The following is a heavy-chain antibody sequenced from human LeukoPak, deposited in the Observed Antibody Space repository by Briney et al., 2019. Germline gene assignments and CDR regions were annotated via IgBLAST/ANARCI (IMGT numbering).Heavy chain of an antibody. CDR3: AKDEPGTYSPSDY. CDR1: GFTFSNYW. J-gene: IGHJ4*02. Sequence: GGSLRLSCAASGFTFSNYWMHWVRQAPGKGLEWVAFMSYDGSDKYYADSVKGRFTISRDNSKSTLYLQMNSLRAEDTAVYYCAKDEPGTYSPSDYWGQGTLVTVSS. D-gene: IGHD3-10*01. CDR2: MSYDGSDK. V-gene: IGHV3-30*18.